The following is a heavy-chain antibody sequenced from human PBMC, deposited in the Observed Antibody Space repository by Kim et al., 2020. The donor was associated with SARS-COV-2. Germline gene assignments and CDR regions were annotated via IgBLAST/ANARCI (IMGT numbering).Heavy chain of an antibody. D-gene: IGHD1-26*01. J-gene: IGHJ6*02. CDR3: AKDSIREWEPDYYYGMDV. Sequence: GGSLRLSCAASGFTFSSYGMHWVRQAPGKGLEWVAVIWYDGSNKYYADSVKGRFTISRDNSKNTLYLQMNSLRAEDTAVYYCAKDSIREWEPDYYYGMDVWGQGTTVTVSS. CDR1: GFTFSSYG. V-gene: IGHV3-33*06. CDR2: IWYDGSNK.